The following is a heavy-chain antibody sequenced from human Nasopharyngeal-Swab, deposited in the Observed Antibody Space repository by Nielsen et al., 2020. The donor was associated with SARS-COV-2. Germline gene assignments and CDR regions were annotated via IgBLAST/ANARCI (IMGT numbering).Heavy chain of an antibody. CDR3: ARLIEYSSSLVEYGMDV. CDR2: IIPIFGTA. Sequence: SVKVSCKASGCTFTSYAISWVRQAPGQGLEWMGGIIPIFGTANYAQKFQGRVTITADESTSTAYVELSSLRSEDTAVYYCARLIEYSSSLVEYGMDVWGQGTTVTVSS. CDR1: GCTFTSYA. J-gene: IGHJ6*02. D-gene: IGHD6-6*01. V-gene: IGHV1-69*13.